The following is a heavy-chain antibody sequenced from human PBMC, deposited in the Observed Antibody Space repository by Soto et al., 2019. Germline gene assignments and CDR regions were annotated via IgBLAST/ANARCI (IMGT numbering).Heavy chain of an antibody. D-gene: IGHD2-15*01. Sequence: QEQLVESGGGVVQPGRSLRLSRAASGFSFRNYGMHWFRQAPDKGLEWVAVISYDGSNKYYADSVKGRFTISRDNSKKALYLQMNSLRAEDTAVYYCAKPESRYCSGGTCYTPADYWGQGTPVTVSS. CDR3: AKPESRYCSGGTCYTPADY. V-gene: IGHV3-30*18. CDR1: GFSFRNYG. J-gene: IGHJ4*02. CDR2: ISYDGSNK.